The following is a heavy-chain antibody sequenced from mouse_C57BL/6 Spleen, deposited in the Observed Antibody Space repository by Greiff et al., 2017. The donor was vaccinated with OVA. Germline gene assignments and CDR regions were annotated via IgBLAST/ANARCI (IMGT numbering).Heavy chain of an antibody. CDR2: FHPYHDDT. CDR3: ARRRDDGGYFDV. CDR1: GFTFTTSP. J-gene: IGHJ1*03. V-gene: IGHV1-47*01. D-gene: IGHD1-2*01. Sequence: VQLQQSGAELVKPGASVKMSCKASGFTFTTSPIEWMKQTHGQSLEWIGPFHPYHDDTKYNEQFKGQATLTVEKSSSPVYLELSRLTSDDSAVDYWARRRDDGGYFDVWGTGTTVTVAS.